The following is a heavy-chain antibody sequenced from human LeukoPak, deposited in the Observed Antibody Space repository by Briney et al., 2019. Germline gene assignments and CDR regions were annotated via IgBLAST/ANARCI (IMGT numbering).Heavy chain of an antibody. CDR2: ISYDGSNK. V-gene: IGHV3-30*18. J-gene: IGHJ4*02. CDR3: AKDDYGSGSWLLEY. D-gene: IGHD3-10*01. CDR1: GFTVSSNY. Sequence: GGSLRLSCAASGFTVSSNYMSWVRQAPGKGLEWVAVISYDGSNKYYADSVKGRFTISRDNSKNTLYLQMNSLRAEDTAVYYCAKDDYGSGSWLLEYWGQGTLVTVSS.